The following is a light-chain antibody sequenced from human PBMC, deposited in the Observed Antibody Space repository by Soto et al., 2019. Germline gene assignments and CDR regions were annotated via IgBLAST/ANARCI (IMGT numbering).Light chain of an antibody. CDR2: DAS. V-gene: IGKV1-5*01. Sequence: DIQMTQSTSALSASVGDRVTITCRASQSISSWLAWYQQKPGKAPKLLIYDASSLESGVPSRFSGSGSGTEFTLTISSLQPDDFATYYCQQYNSYSRTFGQGTK. J-gene: IGKJ1*01. CDR1: QSISSW. CDR3: QQYNSYSRT.